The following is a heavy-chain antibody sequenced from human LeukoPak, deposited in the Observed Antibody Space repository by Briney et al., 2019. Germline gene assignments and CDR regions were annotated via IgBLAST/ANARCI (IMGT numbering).Heavy chain of an antibody. CDR1: GYSISSGYY. J-gene: IGHJ3*02. V-gene: IGHV4-38-2*02. CDR2: IYHSGST. CDR3: GRVRAGSSSPSVRDAFDI. Sequence: SETLSLTCTVSGYSISSGYYWGWIRQPPGKGLEWIGSIYHSGSTCYNPSLKSRVTISVDTSKNQFSLRLSSVTAADTAVYYCGRVRAGSSSPSVRDAFDIWGQGTMVTVSS. D-gene: IGHD6-6*01.